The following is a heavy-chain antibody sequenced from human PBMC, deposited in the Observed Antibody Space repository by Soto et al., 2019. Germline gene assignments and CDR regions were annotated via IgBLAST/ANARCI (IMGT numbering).Heavy chain of an antibody. V-gene: IGHV4-59*01. CDR3: ARTYGDYVDWFDP. J-gene: IGHJ5*02. CDR2: IYYSGST. CDR1: GGSISSYY. D-gene: IGHD4-17*01. Sequence: PSETLSLTCTVSGGSISSYYWSWIRQPPGKGLEWIGYIYYSGSTNYNPSLKSRVTISVDTSKNQFSLKLSSVTAADTAVYYCARTYGDYVDWFDPWGQGTLVTVSS.